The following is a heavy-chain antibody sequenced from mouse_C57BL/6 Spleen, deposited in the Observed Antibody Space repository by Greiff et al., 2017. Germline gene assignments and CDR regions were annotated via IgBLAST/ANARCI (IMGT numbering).Heavy chain of an antibody. Sequence: VQLQQSGAELVRPGTSVKMSCKASGYTFTNYWIGWAKQRPGHGLEWIGDIYPGGGYTNYNEKFKGKATLTADQSSSTAYLQLSSLTSEDSAIYYCARSDCGSSSFDYWGQGTTLTVSS. J-gene: IGHJ2*01. V-gene: IGHV1-63*01. CDR2: IYPGGGYT. D-gene: IGHD1-1*01. CDR1: GYTFTNYW. CDR3: ARSDCGSSSFDY.